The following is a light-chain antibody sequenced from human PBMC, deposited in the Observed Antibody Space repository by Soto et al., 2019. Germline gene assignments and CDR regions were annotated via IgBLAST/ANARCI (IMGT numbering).Light chain of an antibody. CDR2: DAS. V-gene: IGKV1-33*01. J-gene: IGKJ4*01. Sequence: DIQMTQSPSSLSASVGDRVTISCQASQHISEYLNWHQYKPGKAPKLLITDASNLKTGVPSRFSGSGSGTEYTFTINSLQPEDIATYYCQQYENFPLTFGEGTKVDI. CDR3: QQYENFPLT. CDR1: QHISEY.